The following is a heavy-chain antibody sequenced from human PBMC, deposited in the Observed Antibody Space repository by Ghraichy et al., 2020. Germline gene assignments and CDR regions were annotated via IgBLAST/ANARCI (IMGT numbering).Heavy chain of an antibody. CDR2: ISYDGSNK. Sequence: GGSLRLSCAASGFRFSFYGINWVRQAPGKGLEWAAVISYDGSNKYYADSVKGRFIISRDNSKNTLSLQMNSLRAEDTAVYYCAKDLVQSTQGVSYTLDVWGQGTTVTVSS. D-gene: IGHD4/OR15-4a*01. J-gene: IGHJ6*02. V-gene: IGHV3-30*18. CDR1: GFRFSFYG. CDR3: AKDLVQSTQGVSYTLDV.